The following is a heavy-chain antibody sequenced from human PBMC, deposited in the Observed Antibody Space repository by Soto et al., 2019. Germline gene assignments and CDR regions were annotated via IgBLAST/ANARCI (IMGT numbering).Heavy chain of an antibody. V-gene: IGHV1-2*02. Sequence: GPVKVSCKASGYTFSDYYIHWVRQAPGQGLEWMGWINPNSGGTKYAPKFQGGVTISRDNSKNTLYLQMNSLRAEDTAVYYCAESSTSVFDYWGQGTLVTVSS. J-gene: IGHJ4*02. CDR3: AESSTSVFDY. D-gene: IGHD2-2*01. CDR1: GYTFSDYY. CDR2: INPNSGGT.